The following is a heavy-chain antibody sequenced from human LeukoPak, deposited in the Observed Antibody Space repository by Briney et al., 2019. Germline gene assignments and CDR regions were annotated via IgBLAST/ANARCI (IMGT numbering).Heavy chain of an antibody. V-gene: IGHV3-23*01. CDR2: ISGGGERT. CDR3: GKDGGQYSSGPEFDP. D-gene: IGHD6-19*01. J-gene: IGHJ5*02. CDR1: GIVFSNTA. Sequence: QPGGSLRLSCAASGIVFSNTAMNWARQSPGRGLEWVSAISGGGERTFYADSVKGRFTISRDNSKHMVYLQMNSLRADDTAIYYCGKDGGQYSSGPEFDPRGQGALVTVSS.